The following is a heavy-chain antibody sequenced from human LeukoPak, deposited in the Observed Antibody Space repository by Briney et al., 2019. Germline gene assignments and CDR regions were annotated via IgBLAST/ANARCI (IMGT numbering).Heavy chain of an antibody. J-gene: IGHJ4*02. CDR1: GFTFSRFW. D-gene: IGHD3-10*01. V-gene: IGHV3-7*01. CDR2: IKQDGSEK. Sequence: GGSLRLSCTASGFTFSRFWMHWVRQAPGKGLEWVANIKQDGSEKYYVDSMKGRFTISRDNAKNSLYLQMNSLRVEDTAVYYCARVIGSYFDSWGQGTLVTVSS. CDR3: ARVIGSYFDS.